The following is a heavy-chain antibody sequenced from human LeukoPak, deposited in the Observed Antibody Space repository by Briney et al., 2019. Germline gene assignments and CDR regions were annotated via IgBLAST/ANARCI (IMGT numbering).Heavy chain of an antibody. CDR3: ARDYGGNSAGGNWFDP. CDR2: ISYDGSNK. J-gene: IGHJ5*02. CDR1: GFTFNAFA. V-gene: IGHV3-30*11. Sequence: QPGRSLRLSCAASGFTFNAFAMHWLRQAPGKGLEWVAVISYDGSNKYYADSVKGRFTISRDNSKNTLYLQMNSLRAEDTAVYYCARDYGGNSAGGNWFDPWGQGTLVTVSS. D-gene: IGHD4-23*01.